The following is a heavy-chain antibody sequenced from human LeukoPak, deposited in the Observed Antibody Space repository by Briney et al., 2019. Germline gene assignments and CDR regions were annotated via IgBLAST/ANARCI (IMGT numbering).Heavy chain of an antibody. J-gene: IGHJ5*02. CDR3: ARPYYYDSRIDP. CDR1: GGSISIYY. V-gene: IGHV4-59*08. D-gene: IGHD3-22*01. Sequence: PSETLSLTCTVSGGSISIYYWNWIRQPPGKGLEWIAYMYYSGSTYYNPSLKSRVTMSADTSKNQLSLKLSSVTAADTAVYYCARPYYYDSRIDPWGQGILVTVSS. CDR2: MYYSGST.